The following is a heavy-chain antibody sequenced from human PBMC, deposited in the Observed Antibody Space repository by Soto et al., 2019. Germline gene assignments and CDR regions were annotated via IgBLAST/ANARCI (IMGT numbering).Heavy chain of an antibody. CDR2: VNSDGSST. J-gene: IGHJ2*01. D-gene: IGHD2-2*01. V-gene: IGHV3-74*01. CDR1: GFTSSNYW. CDR3: ARVPHCNSSRCFSYFDL. Sequence: EMQLVESRGGLVQPGGSLRLSCAASGFTSSNYWIHWVRQAPGKGLVWVSRVNSDGSSTLYADSVKGRFTVSRDNGKNTLFLQMNSLRADDTAVYYCARVPHCNSSRCFSYFDLWGRGTLVTVSS.